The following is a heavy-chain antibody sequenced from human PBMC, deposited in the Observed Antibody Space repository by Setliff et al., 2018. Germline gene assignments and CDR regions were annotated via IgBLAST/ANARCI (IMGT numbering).Heavy chain of an antibody. V-gene: IGHV3-48*03. D-gene: IGHD3-9*01. CDR2: ISSSGSTI. CDR1: GFTFSSYE. Sequence: GGSLRLSCAASGFTFSSYEMNWVRQAPGKGLEWGSYISSSGSTIYYAXXVKGRFTISRDNAKNSLYLQMNSLRAEDTAVYYCACPDILTGLYDYWGQGTLVTVSS. CDR3: ACPDILTGLYDY. J-gene: IGHJ4*02.